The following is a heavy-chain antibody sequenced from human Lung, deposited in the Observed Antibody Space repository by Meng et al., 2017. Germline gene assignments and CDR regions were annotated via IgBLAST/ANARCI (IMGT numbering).Heavy chain of an antibody. D-gene: IGHD1-26*01. V-gene: IGHV1-18*01. Sequence: QVHPVQSGPEVKKPGASVTVSCKASDYTFTGYGVSWGRQASGQGLVWMACLGAHDGDTSFGPKFQGRVTVTADRPTATAYMELRSLRFDDTAVYYCARGTPGRSYANYWGPGTLVTVSS. CDR2: LGAHDGDT. CDR3: ARGTPGRSYANY. CDR1: DYTFTGYG. J-gene: IGHJ4*02.